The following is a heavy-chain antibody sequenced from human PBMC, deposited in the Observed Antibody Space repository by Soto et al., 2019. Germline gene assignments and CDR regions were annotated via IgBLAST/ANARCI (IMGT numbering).Heavy chain of an antibody. CDR2: INHSGST. CDR3: ARVSGIYYYGMDV. Sequence: SETLSLTCAVYGGSFSGYYWSWIRQPPGKGLEWIGEINHSGSTNYNPSLKSRVNISVDTSKNQFSLKLSSVTAADTAVYYCARVSGIYYYGMDVWGQGTTVTVSS. D-gene: IGHD3-10*01. V-gene: IGHV4-34*01. J-gene: IGHJ6*02. CDR1: GGSFSGYY.